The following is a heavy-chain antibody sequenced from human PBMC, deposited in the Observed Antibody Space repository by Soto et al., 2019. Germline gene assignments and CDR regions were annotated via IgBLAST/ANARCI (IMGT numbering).Heavy chain of an antibody. CDR1: GGSISSGGYY. D-gene: IGHD2-15*01. Sequence: QVQLQESGPGLVKPSQTLSLTCTVSGGSISSGGYYWSWIRQHPGKGLEWIGYIYYSGSTYYNPYLKSRVTISVDTSKNQFSLKLSSVTAADTAVYYCAREGGGYCSGGSCPYFDYWGQGTLVTVSS. CDR2: IYYSGST. J-gene: IGHJ4*02. V-gene: IGHV4-31*03. CDR3: AREGGGYCSGGSCPYFDY.